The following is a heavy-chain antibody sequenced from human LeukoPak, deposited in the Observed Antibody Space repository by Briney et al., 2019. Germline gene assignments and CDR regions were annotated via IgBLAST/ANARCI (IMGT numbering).Heavy chain of an antibody. D-gene: IGHD3-10*01. CDR1: GASIGSFY. J-gene: IGHJ4*02. CDR3: AREAVDYGSGSHDY. Sequence: SETPSLTCTVSGASIGSFYWSWIRQPAGKGLEWIGRVHSSGSTNYIPSIKSRVTMSVDTSKNQFSLKLNSVTAADTAMYYCAREAVDYGSGSHDYWGQGTLVTVSS. CDR2: VHSSGST. V-gene: IGHV4-4*07.